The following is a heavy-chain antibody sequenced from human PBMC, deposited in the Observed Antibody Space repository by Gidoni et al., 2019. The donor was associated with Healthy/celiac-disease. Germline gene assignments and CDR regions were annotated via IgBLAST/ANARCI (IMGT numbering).Heavy chain of an antibody. V-gene: IGHV4-34*01. CDR2: INHSGST. D-gene: IGHD3-10*01. CDR3: ARGRGYGSGSLFDY. CDR1: GGSFSGYY. J-gene: IGHJ4*02. Sequence: QVQLQQWGAGLLKPSETLSLTCAVHGGSFSGYYWSGIRQPPGKGLEWIGEINHSGSTNYNPSLKSRVTISVDTSKNQFSLKLSSVTAADTAVYYCARGRGYGSGSLFDYWGQGTLVTVSS.